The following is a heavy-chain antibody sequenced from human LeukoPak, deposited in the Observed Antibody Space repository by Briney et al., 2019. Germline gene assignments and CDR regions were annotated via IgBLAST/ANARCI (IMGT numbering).Heavy chain of an antibody. CDR1: GVTFSDYY. D-gene: IGHD3-22*01. J-gene: IGHJ6*03. CDR2: ISSSGSTI. Sequence: GGSLRLSCAASGVTFSDYYMSWIRQAPGKGPEWVSYISSSGSTIYYAASVKGRFTISRDNAKNSLYLQMNSLRAEDTAVYYCARGDDSRPRNYYMDVWGKGTTVTVSS. V-gene: IGHV3-11*01. CDR3: ARGDDSRPRNYYMDV.